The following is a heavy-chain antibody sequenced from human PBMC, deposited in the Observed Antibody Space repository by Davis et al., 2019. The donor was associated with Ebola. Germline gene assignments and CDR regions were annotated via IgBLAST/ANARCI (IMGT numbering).Heavy chain of an antibody. D-gene: IGHD3-16*01. CDR3: ASWGVHAWGGGMDV. CDR2: INHSGST. J-gene: IGHJ6*02. Sequence: MPSETLSLPCAVYGGSFSGYYWSWIRQPPGKGLEWIGEINHSGSTNYNPSLKSRVTISVDTSKNQFSLKLSSVTAADTAVYYCASWGVHAWGGGMDVWGQGTTVTVSS. CDR1: GGSFSGYY. V-gene: IGHV4-34*01.